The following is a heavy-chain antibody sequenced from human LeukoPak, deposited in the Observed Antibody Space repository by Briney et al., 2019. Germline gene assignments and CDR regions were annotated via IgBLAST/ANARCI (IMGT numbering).Heavy chain of an antibody. V-gene: IGHV1-8*01. J-gene: IGHJ4*02. CDR2: LNPNSGRT. CDR3: TRETSSSYFDY. CDR1: GYTLTSYD. Sequence: ASVKVSCKASGYTLTSYDISWVRQATGQGLEWMGGLNPNSGRTGYAQNFQGRITITKNTSITTAYMDLSSLRSEDTAVYYCTRETSSSYFDYGGQGTLVTVSS.